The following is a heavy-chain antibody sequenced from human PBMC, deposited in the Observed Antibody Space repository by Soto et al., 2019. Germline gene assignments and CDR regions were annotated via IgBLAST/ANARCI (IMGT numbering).Heavy chain of an antibody. CDR3: AREYYNWNDVAFDI. D-gene: IGHD1-1*01. CDR1: GGSISSSNW. Sequence: PSETLSLTCAVSGGSISSSNWWSWVRQPPGKGLEWIGEIYHSGSTNYNPSLKSRVTISVDKSKNQFSLKLSSVTAADTAVYYCAREYYNWNDVAFDIWGQGTMVTVSS. J-gene: IGHJ3*02. CDR2: IYHSGST. V-gene: IGHV4-4*02.